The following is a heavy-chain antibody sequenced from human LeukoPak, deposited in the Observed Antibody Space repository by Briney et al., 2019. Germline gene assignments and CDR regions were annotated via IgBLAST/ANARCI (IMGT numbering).Heavy chain of an antibody. CDR1: GDSINTTGFY. J-gene: IGHJ4*02. CDR2: IYYSGGT. V-gene: IGHV4-61*08. D-gene: IGHD2-15*01. CDR3: ARGRFELPF. Sequence: SETLSLTCTVSGDSINTTGFYWSWIRQPPGKGLESIGYIYYSGGTNYNPSFKSRVTISIDTSRNQFSLSLNSVTAADTAVYYCARGRFELPFWGQGTLVTVSS.